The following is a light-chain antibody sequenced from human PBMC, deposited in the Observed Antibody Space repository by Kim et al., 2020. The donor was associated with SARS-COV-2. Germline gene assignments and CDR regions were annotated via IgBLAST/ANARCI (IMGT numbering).Light chain of an antibody. CDR2: GKN. V-gene: IGLV3-19*01. Sequence: SSELTQDPAVSVALGQTVRITCQGASLRSYYASWYQQKPGQAPVLVIYGKNNRPSGIPDRFSGSSSVNTASLTITGAQAEDEADYYCNSGVSSGNLVVFG. CDR3: NSGVSSGNLVV. J-gene: IGLJ2*01. CDR1: SLRSYY.